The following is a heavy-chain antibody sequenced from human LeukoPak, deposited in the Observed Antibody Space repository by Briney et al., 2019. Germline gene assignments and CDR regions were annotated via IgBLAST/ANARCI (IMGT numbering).Heavy chain of an antibody. CDR3: ARDREDSNFDFDY. CDR1: GFTFSSYS. CDR2: ISSSSSYI. D-gene: IGHD4-11*01. V-gene: IGHV3-21*01. J-gene: IGHJ4*02. Sequence: GGSLRLSCAASGFTFSSYSMNWVRQAPGKGLEWVSSISSSSSYIYYADSVKGRFTISRDNAKNSLYLQMNSLRAEDTAVYYCARDREDSNFDFDYWGQGTLVTVSS.